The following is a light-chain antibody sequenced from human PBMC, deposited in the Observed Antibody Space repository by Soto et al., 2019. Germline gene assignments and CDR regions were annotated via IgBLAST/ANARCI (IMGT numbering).Light chain of an antibody. Sequence: EIVMTQSPATLSVSPGERATLSCRASQGVSYNLAWYQQKPGQAPRLLIYGASTRATGVPARFSGSGSGTEFTLTISSLQPEDFATYYCLQSYSSPRTFGHGTKVDI. V-gene: IGKV3-15*01. CDR2: GAS. CDR1: QGVSYN. CDR3: LQSYSSPRT. J-gene: IGKJ1*01.